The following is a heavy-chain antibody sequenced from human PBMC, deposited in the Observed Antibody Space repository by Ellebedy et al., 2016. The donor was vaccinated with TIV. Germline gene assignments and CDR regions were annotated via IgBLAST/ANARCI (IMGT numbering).Heavy chain of an antibody. CDR3: ARDLATVDTAMVTAVYYYGMDV. J-gene: IGHJ6*02. Sequence: KISCAASGFTFSSFSMNWVRQAPGQGLEWMGRIIPILGIANYAQKFQDRVTIIADKSTSTAFMELSSLRSEDTAVYYCARDLATVDTAMVTAVYYYGMDVWGQGTTVTVSS. CDR1: GFTFSSFS. CDR2: IIPILGIA. V-gene: IGHV1-69*04. D-gene: IGHD5-18*01.